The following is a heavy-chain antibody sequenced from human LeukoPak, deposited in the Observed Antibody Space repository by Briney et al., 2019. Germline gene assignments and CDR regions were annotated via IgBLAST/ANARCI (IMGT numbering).Heavy chain of an antibody. D-gene: IGHD6-13*01. V-gene: IGHV1-2*02. CDR1: RYTFTGYY. CDR3: ARAVAAAGTGAEYFQR. CDR2: INPNSGGT. Sequence: ASVKDSCKASRYTFTGYYIRWVRQAPGQGLEWMGWINPNSGGTNYAQKFQGRVTMTRDTSINTAYMELSRLRSDDTAVYYCARAVAAAGTGAEYFQRCGEGSLVSVSS. J-gene: IGHJ1*01.